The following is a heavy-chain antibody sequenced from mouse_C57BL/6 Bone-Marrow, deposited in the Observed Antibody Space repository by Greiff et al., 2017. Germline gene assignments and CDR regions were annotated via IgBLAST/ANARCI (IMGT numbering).Heavy chain of an antibody. CDR3: ARRGVVATPYWYFDV. J-gene: IGHJ1*03. Sequence: EVKLQESGGDLVKPGGSLKLSCAASGFTFSSYGMSWVRQTPDKRLAWVATISSGGSYTYYPDSVKGRFTISRDNAKNTLYLQMSSLKSEDTAMYYCARRGVVATPYWYFDVWGTGTTVTVSS. CDR2: ISSGGSYT. V-gene: IGHV5-6*02. CDR1: GFTFSSYG. D-gene: IGHD1-1*01.